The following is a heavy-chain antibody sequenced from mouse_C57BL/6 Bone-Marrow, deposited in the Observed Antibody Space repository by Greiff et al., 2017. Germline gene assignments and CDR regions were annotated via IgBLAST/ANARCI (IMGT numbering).Heavy chain of an antibody. J-gene: IGHJ2*01. Sequence: VQLQQSGPELVKPGASVKISCKASGYAFSSSWMNWVKQRPGKGLEWIGRIYPGDGDTNYNGKFKGKATLTADKSSSTAYMQLSSLTSEDSAVYFCARGHYYGIDYWGQGTTLTVSS. CDR3: ARGHYYGIDY. CDR2: IYPGDGDT. V-gene: IGHV1-82*01. CDR1: GYAFSSSW. D-gene: IGHD1-1*01.